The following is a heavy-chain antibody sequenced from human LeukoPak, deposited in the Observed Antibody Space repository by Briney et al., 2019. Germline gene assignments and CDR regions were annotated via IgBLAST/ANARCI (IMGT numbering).Heavy chain of an antibody. CDR2: ISGSSRST. V-gene: IGHV3-23*01. CDR1: GFTFHNNG. J-gene: IGHJ4*02. CDR3: ARDRDSGSYFFDY. D-gene: IGHD1-26*01. Sequence: PGGSLRLSCAASGFTFHNNGMSWVRQAPGKGLEWVSAISGSSRSTYHAESVKGRFTISRDNSKNTLYLQMNSLRAEDTAVYYCARDRDSGSYFFDYWGQGTLVTVSS.